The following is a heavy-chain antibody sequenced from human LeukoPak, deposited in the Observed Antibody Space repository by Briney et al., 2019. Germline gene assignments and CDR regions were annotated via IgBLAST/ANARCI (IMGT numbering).Heavy chain of an antibody. V-gene: IGHV3-30*01. CDR1: GFTFNIYA. Sequence: GGSLRLSCAASGFTFNIYAMHWVRQAPGKGLEWVAVTSYDGGIKYYADFVKGRFTISRDNSKSTLYLQMNSLRADDTAVYYCARVRSYYDSGSHQGFDDWGQGTLVTVSS. J-gene: IGHJ4*02. CDR2: TSYDGGIK. D-gene: IGHD3-10*01. CDR3: ARVRSYYDSGSHQGFDD.